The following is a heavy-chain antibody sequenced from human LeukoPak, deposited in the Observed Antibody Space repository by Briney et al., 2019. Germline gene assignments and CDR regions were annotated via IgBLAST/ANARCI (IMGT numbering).Heavy chain of an antibody. CDR2: ISSSSSYI. CDR3: APGQQLVGGGLDY. Sequence: GGSLSLSCAASGFTFSSYSMNWVRMAPGQGLEWVSSISSSSSYIYYADSVKGRFTISRDNAKNSLYLQMNSLRAEDTAVYYCAPGQQLVGGGLDYWGQGTLVTVSS. CDR1: GFTFSSYS. J-gene: IGHJ4*02. D-gene: IGHD6-13*01. V-gene: IGHV3-21*01.